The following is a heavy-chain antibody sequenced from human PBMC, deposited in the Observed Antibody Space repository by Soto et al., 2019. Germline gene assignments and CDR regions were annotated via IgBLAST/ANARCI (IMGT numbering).Heavy chain of an antibody. J-gene: IGHJ5*02. CDR3: AKDPSPRYCTNSVCPLNWFDP. Sequence: LRLSCAASGFTFSSYAMSWVRQAPGKGLEWVSAISGSGGSTYYADSVKGRFTISRDNSKNTLYLQMNSLRAEDTAVYYCAKDPSPRYCTNSVCPLNWFDPWGQGTLVTVSS. V-gene: IGHV3-23*01. D-gene: IGHD2-8*01. CDR2: ISGSGGST. CDR1: GFTFSSYA.